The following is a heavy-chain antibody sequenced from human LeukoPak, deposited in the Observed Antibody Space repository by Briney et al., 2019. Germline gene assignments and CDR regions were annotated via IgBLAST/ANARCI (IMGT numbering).Heavy chain of an antibody. J-gene: IGHJ3*02. CDR1: GFTFSGSA. Sequence: GGSLKLSCAASGFTFSGSAMHWVRQASGKGLEWVGRIRSKANSYATAYAASVKGRFTISRDDSKNTAYLQMNSLKTEDTAVYYCARHLSGDDIWGQGTMVTVSS. D-gene: IGHD4-17*01. CDR3: ARHLSGDDI. CDR2: IRSKANSYAT. V-gene: IGHV3-73*01.